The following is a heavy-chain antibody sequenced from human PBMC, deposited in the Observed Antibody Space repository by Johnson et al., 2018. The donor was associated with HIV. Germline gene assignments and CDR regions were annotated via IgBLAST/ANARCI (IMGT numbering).Heavy chain of an antibody. CDR1: GFTFVDYA. CDR2: IGSDSIT. J-gene: IGHJ3*02. Sequence: VQLVESGGGLVQPGRSLRLSCTASGFTFVDYAMSWFRQAPGKGLEWVSGIGSDSITYYADSVKGRFTISRDNSKNTLYLQMNSLRAEDTAVYYCASYYNFWSDLMGISFDIWGQGTMVTVSS. V-gene: IGHV3-23*04. CDR3: ASYYNFWSDLMGISFDI. D-gene: IGHD3-3*01.